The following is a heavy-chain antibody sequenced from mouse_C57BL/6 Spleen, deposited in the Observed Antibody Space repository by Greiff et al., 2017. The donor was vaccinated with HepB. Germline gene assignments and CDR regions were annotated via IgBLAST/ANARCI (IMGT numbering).Heavy chain of an antibody. J-gene: IGHJ3*01. CDR3: IYSSFAY. D-gene: IGHD2-5*01. CDR2: IRLKTDNYAT. V-gene: IGHV6-3*01. CDR1: GFTFSNYW. Sequence: EVKLVESGGGLVQPGGSMKLSCVASGFTFSNYWMNWVRQSPEKGLEWVAQIRLKTDNYATHYAESVKGRFTISRDDSKSSVYLQMNNLRDEDTGIYYCIYSSFAYWGQGTLVTVSA.